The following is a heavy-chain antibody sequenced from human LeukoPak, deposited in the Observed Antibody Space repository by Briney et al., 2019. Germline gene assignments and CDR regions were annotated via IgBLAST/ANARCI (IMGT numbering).Heavy chain of an antibody. CDR2: IRPMNSDM. CDR3: ARLPTYGDHTTLDS. V-gene: IGHV5-51*01. CDR1: GYNFNTYW. D-gene: IGHD4-17*01. Sequence: GESLKISCKGSGYNFNTYWVAWVRQLPGKGLEWMGIIRPMNSDMRYSPSFQGQVTISADRSINTAYLQWSSLTASDTAMYYCARLPTYGDHTTLDSWGQGTLVTVSS. J-gene: IGHJ4*02.